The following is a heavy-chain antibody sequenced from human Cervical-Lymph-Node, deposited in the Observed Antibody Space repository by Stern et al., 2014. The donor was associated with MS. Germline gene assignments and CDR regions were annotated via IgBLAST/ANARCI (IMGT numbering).Heavy chain of an antibody. D-gene: IGHD4-17*01. CDR2: INWDDDK. V-gene: IGHV2-70*01. Sequence: ESGPALVKPTQTLTLTCSFSGFSLTTGGMCVSWIRQPPGKALEWLAVINWDDDKYYTRSLKTRLTISKDTSKNQVVLTMTNMDPVDTATYYCARATYGDYMDYWGQGTLVTVSP. CDR3: ARATYGDYMDY. CDR1: GFSLTTGGMC. J-gene: IGHJ4*02.